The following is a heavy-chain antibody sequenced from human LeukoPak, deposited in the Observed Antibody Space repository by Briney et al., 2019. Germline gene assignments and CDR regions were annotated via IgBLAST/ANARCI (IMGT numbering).Heavy chain of an antibody. CDR3: ATYDQQLAFDN. D-gene: IGHD6-13*01. J-gene: IGHJ4*02. V-gene: IGHV4-4*07. CDR2: MYTSGST. Sequence: PSETLSLTCIVSGGSISSSYWTWIRQPAGKGLEWIGRMYTSGSTNYNPSLKSRVTMSIDTSKKQFSLRLHSVTAADTAVYYCATYDQQLAFDNWGQGTLVTVSS. CDR1: GGSISSSY.